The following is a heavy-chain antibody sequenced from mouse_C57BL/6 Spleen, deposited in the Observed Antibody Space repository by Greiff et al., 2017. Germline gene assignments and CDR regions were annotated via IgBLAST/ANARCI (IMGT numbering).Heavy chain of an antibody. Sequence: EVQLQQSGPELVKPGASVKISCKASGYMFTDYYMNWVKPSHGMSLEWIGDITPNNGGTSYHQKFKGKATLTVDKSSSTAYMELRSLTSEDSAVYYCATSYYYGSLWFAYWGQGTLVTVSA. CDR2: ITPNNGGT. V-gene: IGHV1-26*01. CDR3: ATSYYYGSLWFAY. D-gene: IGHD1-1*01. J-gene: IGHJ3*01. CDR1: GYMFTDYY.